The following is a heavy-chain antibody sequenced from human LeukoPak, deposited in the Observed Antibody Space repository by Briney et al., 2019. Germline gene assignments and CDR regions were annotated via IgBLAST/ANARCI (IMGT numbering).Heavy chain of an antibody. CDR1: GGTFSSYA. V-gene: IGHV1-69*04. J-gene: IGHJ4*02. D-gene: IGHD1-7*01. CDR3: ARDHAAVEVPLV. Sequence: GASVKVSCKAPGGTFSSYAISWVRQAPGQGLEWMGRIIPILGIANYAQKFQGRVTITADKSTSTAYMELSSLRSEDTAVYYCARDHAAVEVPLVWGQGTLVTVSS. CDR2: IIPILGIA.